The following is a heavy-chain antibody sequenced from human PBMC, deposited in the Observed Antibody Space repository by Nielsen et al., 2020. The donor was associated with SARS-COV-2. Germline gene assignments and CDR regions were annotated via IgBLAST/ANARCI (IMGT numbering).Heavy chain of an antibody. J-gene: IGHJ4*02. D-gene: IGHD2/OR15-2a*01. V-gene: IGHV3-74*01. CDR2: IKSDGTKT. CDR3: ARLRDDGYYFDTGPYDY. CDR1: GFTFSSYS. Sequence: GESLKISCAASGFTFSSYSRHWVRQGQGKGLVWVSHIKSDGTKTTYADSVKGRFITSRDNAKNTVYLQMNSLKAEDTAVYYCARLRDDGYYFDTGPYDYWGQGSPVTVSS.